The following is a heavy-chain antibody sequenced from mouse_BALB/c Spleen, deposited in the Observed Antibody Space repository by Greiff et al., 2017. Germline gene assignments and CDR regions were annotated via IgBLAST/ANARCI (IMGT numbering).Heavy chain of an antibody. CDR2: ILTGSRSN. CDR3: ARGGDRSYAIDY. J-gene: IGHJ4*01. V-gene: IGHV1-9*01. D-gene: IGHD1-1*02. CDR1: GYTFSSYW. Sequence: VQLQQSGAELMKPGASVKISCKATGYTFSSYWIEWVKQRPGQCLEWIGEILTGSRSNNYNEKFKGKATCTADTSSNSAYMQRSSMTSEDSAVYYCARGGDRSYAIDYWGQGTSVTVSS.